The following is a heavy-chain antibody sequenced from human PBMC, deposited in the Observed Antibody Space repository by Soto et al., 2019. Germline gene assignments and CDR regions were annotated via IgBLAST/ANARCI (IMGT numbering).Heavy chain of an antibody. CDR2: ISGSGGST. CDR1: AITFSSYA. D-gene: IGHD3-3*01. Sequence: GTLRLSWAASAITFSSYAMSWVRQAPGKGLEWVSAISGSGGSTYYADSVKGRFTISRDNSKNTLYLQMNSLRAEDTAVYYCAKGGFGVVMTPYYYYGMDVWGQGTAVSVS. J-gene: IGHJ6*02. V-gene: IGHV3-23*01. CDR3: AKGGFGVVMTPYYYYGMDV.